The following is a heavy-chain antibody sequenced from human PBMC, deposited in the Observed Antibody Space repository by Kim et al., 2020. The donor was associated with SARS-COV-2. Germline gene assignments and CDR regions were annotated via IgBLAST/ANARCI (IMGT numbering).Heavy chain of an antibody. CDR3: ARDKGFSGNFDY. CDR2: ISSSSSYI. V-gene: IGHV3-21*01. CDR1: GFTFSSYS. D-gene: IGHD2-15*01. J-gene: IGHJ4*02. Sequence: GGSLRLSCAASGFTFSSYSMNWVRQAPGKGLEWVSSISSSSSYIYYADSVKGRFTISRDNAKNSLYLQMNSLRAEDTAVYYCARDKGFSGNFDYWGQGTLVTVSS.